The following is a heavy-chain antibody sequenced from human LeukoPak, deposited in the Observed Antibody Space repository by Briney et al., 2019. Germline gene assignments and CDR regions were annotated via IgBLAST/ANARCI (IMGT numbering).Heavy chain of an antibody. D-gene: IGHD3-22*01. Sequence: SETLSLTCTVSGGSISSYYWSWIRQPAGKGLEWIGRIYTSGSTNYNPSLKSRVTMSVDTSKNQFSLKLSSVTAADTAVYYCARGGSPYDSSGYYVWFDPWGQGTLVTVSS. CDR3: ARGGSPYDSSGYYVWFDP. J-gene: IGHJ5*02. V-gene: IGHV4-4*07. CDR1: GGSISSYY. CDR2: IYTSGST.